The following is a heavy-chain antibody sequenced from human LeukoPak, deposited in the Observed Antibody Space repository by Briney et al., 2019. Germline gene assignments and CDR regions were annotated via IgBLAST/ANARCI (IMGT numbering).Heavy chain of an antibody. CDR1: GGSFSGYY. Sequence: SETLSLTCAVYGGSFSGYYWSWIRQPPGKELEWIGEINHSGSTNYNPSLKSRVTISVDTSKNQFSLKLSSVTAADTAVYYCARPGIAARPGLDAFDIWGQGTMVTVSS. D-gene: IGHD6-6*01. CDR2: INHSGST. J-gene: IGHJ3*02. V-gene: IGHV4-34*01. CDR3: ARPGIAARPGLDAFDI.